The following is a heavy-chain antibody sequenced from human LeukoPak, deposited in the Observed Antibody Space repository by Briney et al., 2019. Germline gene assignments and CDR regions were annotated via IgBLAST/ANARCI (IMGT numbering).Heavy chain of an antibody. J-gene: IGHJ5*02. CDR2: INPNSGGT. CDR1: GYTFTGYY. V-gene: IGHV1-2*02. D-gene: IGHD3-10*01. Sequence: ASVKVSCKASGYTFTGYYMHWVRQAPGQGLEWMGWINPNSGGTNYAQKFQGRVTMTRDTSISTAYVELSRLRSDDTAVYYCARVPDYYGSGSSSNWFDPWGQGTLVTVSS. CDR3: ARVPDYYGSGSSSNWFDP.